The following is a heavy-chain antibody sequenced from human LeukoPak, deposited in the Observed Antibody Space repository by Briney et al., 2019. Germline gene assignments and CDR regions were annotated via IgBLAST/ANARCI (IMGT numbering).Heavy chain of an antibody. CDR3: AREGLDY. CDR2: INPHSGDA. J-gene: IGHJ4*02. Sequence: GASVKVSCKASGYTFTGYYMHWVRQAPGQGLEWMGWINPHSGDANYAQKFQGRVTMTRDTSISTAYMELSSLRSEDTAVYYCAREGLDYWGQGTLVTVSS. CDR1: GYTFTGYY. V-gene: IGHV1-2*02.